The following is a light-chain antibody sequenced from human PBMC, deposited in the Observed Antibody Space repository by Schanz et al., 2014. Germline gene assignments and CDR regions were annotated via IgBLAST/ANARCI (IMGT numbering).Light chain of an antibody. J-gene: IGLJ3*02. CDR1: SSDVGGYNH. CDR2: DVT. V-gene: IGLV2-14*01. CDR3: SSYRSGSTRV. Sequence: QSALTQPASVSGSPGQSVTISCTGTSSDVGGYNHVSWYQQHPGKAPKLMIYDVTNRPSGVSNRFSGSKSGNTASLTISGLQTEDEADYYCSSYRSGSTRVFGGGTKLTVL.